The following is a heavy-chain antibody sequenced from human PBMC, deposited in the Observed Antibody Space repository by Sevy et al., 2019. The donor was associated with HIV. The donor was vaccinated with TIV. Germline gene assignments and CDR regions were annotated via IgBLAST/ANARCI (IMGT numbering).Heavy chain of an antibody. V-gene: IGHV3-15*01. CDR1: GFTFSNAW. J-gene: IGHJ4*02. CDR2: IKSKTDGGTT. CDR3: TTDSKKRGLSALLDY. D-gene: IGHD3-10*01. Sequence: GGCLRLSCAASGFTFSNAWMSWVRQAPGKGLEGVGRIKSKTDGGTTDYAAPVKGRLTNARDDSKNTLDLQMKSLKTEDTAIYYCTTDSKKRGLSALLDYWGQGTLVTISS.